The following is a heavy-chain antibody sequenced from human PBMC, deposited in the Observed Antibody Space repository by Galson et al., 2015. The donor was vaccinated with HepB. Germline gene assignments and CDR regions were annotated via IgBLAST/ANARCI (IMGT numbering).Heavy chain of an antibody. V-gene: IGHV4-61*02. D-gene: IGHD6-19*01. CDR3: ARGTGWSPEGY. J-gene: IGHJ4*02. CDR1: GASVNNGLYS. Sequence: TLSLTCSVSGASVNNGLYSWTWIRQPAGKGLAWIGRTYFSGTTDYNPSLKARVSISIDTSKNQISLRLTAVTAADTAVSYCARGTGWSPEGYWGQGILVAVSS. CDR2: TYFSGTT.